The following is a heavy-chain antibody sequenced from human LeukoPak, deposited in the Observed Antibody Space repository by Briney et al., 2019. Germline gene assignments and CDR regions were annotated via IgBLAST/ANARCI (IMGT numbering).Heavy chain of an antibody. D-gene: IGHD3-22*01. J-gene: IGHJ4*02. Sequence: GGSLRLSCAASGFIFSSYVMSWVRQAPGKGLEWVSDIRGSGDSTYYADSVKGRFTISRDNSKNILYFDMNSLRVEDTAVYYCARVGPDYYDSSGYYHYFDYWGQGTLVTVSS. CDR2: IRGSGDST. CDR3: ARVGPDYYDSSGYYHYFDY. V-gene: IGHV3-23*01. CDR1: GFIFSSYV.